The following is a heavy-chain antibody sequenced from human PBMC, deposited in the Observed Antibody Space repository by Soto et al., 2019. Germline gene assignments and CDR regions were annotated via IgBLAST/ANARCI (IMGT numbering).Heavy chain of an antibody. CDR1: GGTFRTYD. J-gene: IGHJ4*02. Sequence: SVKVSCKATGGTFRTYDFNWVRQAPGQGLEWMGAIIPRFGTPSYAQRFLERVTISADEVTNTANLTLTDLRSDDTAVFYCAAGSFHDTGGFGAIDFWGQGTLVTVSS. CDR3: AAGSFHDTGGFGAIDF. D-gene: IGHD3-16*01. V-gene: IGHV1-69*13. CDR2: IIPRFGTP.